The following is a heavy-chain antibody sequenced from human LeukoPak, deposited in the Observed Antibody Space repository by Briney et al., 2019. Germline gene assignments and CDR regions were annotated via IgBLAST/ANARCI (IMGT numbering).Heavy chain of an antibody. CDR2: ISGSGGST. CDR3: ARDMSYYYYYMDV. Sequence: GGSLRLSCAASGFTFSSYAMSWVRQAPGKGLEWVSAISGSGGSTYYADSVKGRFTISRDNSKNTLYLQMNSLRAEDTAVYYCARDMSYYYYYMDVWGKGTTVTVSS. J-gene: IGHJ6*03. V-gene: IGHV3-23*01. D-gene: IGHD3-16*01. CDR1: GFTFSSYA.